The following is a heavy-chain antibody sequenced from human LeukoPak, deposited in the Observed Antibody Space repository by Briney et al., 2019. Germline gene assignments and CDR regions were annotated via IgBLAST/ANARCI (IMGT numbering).Heavy chain of an antibody. CDR3: ARGITAGTFDY. D-gene: IGHD6-19*01. V-gene: IGHV3-53*04. CDR2: IYSGGST. Sequence: GGSLRLSCAASGFTVSSNYMSWVRQAPGKGLEWVSVIYSGGSTYYADSVKGRFTISRHNSKSTLYLQMNSLRAEDTAVYYCARGITAGTFDYWGQGTLVTVSS. CDR1: GFTVSSNY. J-gene: IGHJ4*02.